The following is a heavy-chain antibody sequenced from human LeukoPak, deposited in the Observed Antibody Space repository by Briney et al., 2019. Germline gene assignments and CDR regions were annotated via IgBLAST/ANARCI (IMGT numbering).Heavy chain of an antibody. CDR2: IYPGDSDT. CDR1: GYSSTSYW. Sequence: GESLKISCKGSGYSSTSYWIGWVRQMPGKGLEWMGIIYPGDSDTRYSPSFQGQVTISADKSISTAYLQWSSLKASDTAMYYCARKLYDSSGYNNWFDPWGQGTLVTVSS. CDR3: ARKLYDSSGYNNWFDP. D-gene: IGHD3-22*01. V-gene: IGHV5-51*01. J-gene: IGHJ5*02.